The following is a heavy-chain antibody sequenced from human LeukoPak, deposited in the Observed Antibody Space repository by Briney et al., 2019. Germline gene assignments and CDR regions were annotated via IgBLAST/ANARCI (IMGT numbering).Heavy chain of an antibody. CDR3: ARGFNDFWSGSQLEY. Sequence: GGSLRLSCAASGFIFGGYAMHWVRQAPGKGLQWLAVISYDGGKTYYADSVEGRFTISRDNSKITVYLEINSLRSEDTAIYYCARGFNDFWSGSQLEYWGQGTLVTVSS. V-gene: IGHV3-30-3*01. J-gene: IGHJ4*02. CDR2: ISYDGGKT. D-gene: IGHD3-3*01. CDR1: GFIFGGYA.